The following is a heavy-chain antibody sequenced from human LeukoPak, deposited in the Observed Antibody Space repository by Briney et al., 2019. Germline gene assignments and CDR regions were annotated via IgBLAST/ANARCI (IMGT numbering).Heavy chain of an antibody. J-gene: IGHJ4*02. V-gene: IGHV3-23*01. Sequence: PGGSLRLSCAASGFTFSSYAMSWVRRAPGKGLEWVSAISGSGGSTYYADSVKGRFTISRDNSKNTLYLQMNSLRAEDTAVYYCAKSMLGLLRYYFDYWGQGTLVTVSS. D-gene: IGHD3-22*01. CDR2: ISGSGGST. CDR3: AKSMLGLLRYYFDY. CDR1: GFTFSSYA.